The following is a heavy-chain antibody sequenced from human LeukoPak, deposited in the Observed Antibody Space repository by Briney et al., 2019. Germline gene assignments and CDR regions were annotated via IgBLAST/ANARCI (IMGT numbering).Heavy chain of an antibody. CDR2: ISAYNGNT. J-gene: IGHJ4*02. CDR3: ARSVVAATPSDY. D-gene: IGHD2-15*01. Sequence: ASVKVSCKASGYTFTSYGISWVRQAPGQGLEWMGWISAYNGNTNYAQKLQGRVTMTTDTSTSTAYMELRSLRPDDTAVYYCARSVVAATPSDYWGQGTLVTVSS. V-gene: IGHV1-18*04. CDR1: GYTFTSYG.